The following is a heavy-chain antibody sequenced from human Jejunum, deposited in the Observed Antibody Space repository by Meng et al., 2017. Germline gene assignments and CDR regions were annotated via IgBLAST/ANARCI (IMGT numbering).Heavy chain of an antibody. CDR2: ISADNGNA. V-gene: IGHV1-18*01. CDR1: GYTFTNYG. Sequence: QVQLGQSGAEGKKAGASVKVSCKASGYTFTNYGINWVRQAPGQGLEWMAWISADNGNAKYAQNLQDRVTLTTETSTTTAYMELRNLRSDDTAVYYCTRGGMTSETTFFLHWGQGTLVTVS. D-gene: IGHD3-3*02. J-gene: IGHJ4*02. CDR3: TRGGMTSETTFFLH.